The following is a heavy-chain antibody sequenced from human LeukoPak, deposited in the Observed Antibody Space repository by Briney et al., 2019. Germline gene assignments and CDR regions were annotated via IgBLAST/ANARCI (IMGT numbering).Heavy chain of an antibody. CDR3: ARDSGSSGVNY. V-gene: IGHV3-74*01. Sequence: GGSLRLSCAASGFTFSSYWMHWVRQAPGKGLVWVSRINTDGSSTSYADSVKGRFTISRDNAKNSLYLQMNSLRAEDTAVYYCARDSGSSGVNYWGQGTLVTVSS. J-gene: IGHJ4*02. CDR2: INTDGSST. D-gene: IGHD6-6*01. CDR1: GFTFSSYW.